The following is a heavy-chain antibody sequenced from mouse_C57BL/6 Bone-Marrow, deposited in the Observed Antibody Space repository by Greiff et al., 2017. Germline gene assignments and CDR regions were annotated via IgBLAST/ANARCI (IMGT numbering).Heavy chain of an antibody. CDR1: GFSLSTFGMG. CDR2: IWWDDDK. CDR3: ARTHYYGCFYFDY. Sequence: QVTLKVSGPGILQPSQTLSLTCSFSGFSLSTFGMGVGWIRQPSGKGLEWLAHIWWDDDKYYNQALKSRLTISKDTSKNQIFLKIDNVDTADTATYYCARTHYYGCFYFDYWGQGTTLTGSS. V-gene: IGHV8-8*01. D-gene: IGHD1-1*01. J-gene: IGHJ2*01.